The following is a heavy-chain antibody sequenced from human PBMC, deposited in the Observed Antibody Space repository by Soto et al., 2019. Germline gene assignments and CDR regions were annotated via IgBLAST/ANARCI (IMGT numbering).Heavy chain of an antibody. V-gene: IGHV1-69*13. CDR2: IIPIFGTA. J-gene: IGHJ4*02. CDR1: GGTFSSYA. CDR3: ASGPTRVDTAMVLPPSFDY. D-gene: IGHD5-18*01. Sequence: ASVKVSCKASGGTFSSYAISWVRQAPGQGLEWMGGIIPIFGTANYAQKFQGRVTITADESTSTAYMELSSLRSEDTAVYYCASGPTRVDTAMVLPPSFDYWGQGTLVTV.